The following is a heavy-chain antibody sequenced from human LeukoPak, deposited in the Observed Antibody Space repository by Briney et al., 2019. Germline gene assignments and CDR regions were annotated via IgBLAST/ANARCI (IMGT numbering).Heavy chain of an antibody. V-gene: IGHV3-7*05. J-gene: IGHJ5*02. D-gene: IGHD3-22*01. CDR3: ARKLYYYDSGGSAGYAGWFDP. CDR1: GFTFDDYG. Sequence: GGSLRLSCAASGFTFDDYGMSWVRRAPGKGLEWVANINQDGSEKYYVDSVKGRFSISRDNAKNSLYLQMNSLRAEDTAVYYCARKLYYYDSGGSAGYAGWFDPWGQGTLVTVSS. CDR2: INQDGSEK.